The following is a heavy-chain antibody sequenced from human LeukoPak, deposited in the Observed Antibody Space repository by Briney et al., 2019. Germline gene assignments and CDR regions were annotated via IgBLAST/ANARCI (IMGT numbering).Heavy chain of an antibody. CDR2: ISYDGSNK. CDR3: AKSEIGY. V-gene: IGHV3-30-3*02. Sequence: GRSLRLSCAASGFTFSSYAMHWVRQAPGKGLEWVAVISYDGSNKYYADSVKGRFTISRDNSKNTLYLQMNSLRAEDTAVYYCAKSEIGYWGQGTLVTVSS. CDR1: GFTFSSYA. J-gene: IGHJ4*02.